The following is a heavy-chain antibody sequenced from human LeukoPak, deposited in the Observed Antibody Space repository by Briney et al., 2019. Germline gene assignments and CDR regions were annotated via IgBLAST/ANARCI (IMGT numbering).Heavy chain of an antibody. V-gene: IGHV5-51*01. CDR1: GYSFTSYW. Sequence: GESLKISCKGPGYSFTSYWIGWVRQMPGKGLEWMGIIHPGDSDTRYSPSFQGQVTISADKSISTAYLQWSSLKASDTAMYYCARPNYYDSSGYYDDAFDIWGQGTMVTVSS. D-gene: IGHD3-22*01. J-gene: IGHJ3*02. CDR3: ARPNYYDSSGYYDDAFDI. CDR2: IHPGDSDT.